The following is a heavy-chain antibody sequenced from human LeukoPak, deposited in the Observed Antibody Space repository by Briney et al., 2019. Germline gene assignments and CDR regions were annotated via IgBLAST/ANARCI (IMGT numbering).Heavy chain of an antibody. V-gene: IGHV3-7*03. D-gene: IGHD3-16*01. CDR3: VRGSSWGSDY. J-gene: IGHJ4*02. CDR2: IKQDGSGQ. Sequence: EWVATIKQDGSGQFYVDSVKGRFTISRDNAKSSLSLQMNSLKVEDTAVYYCVRGSSWGSDYWGQGTLVTVSS.